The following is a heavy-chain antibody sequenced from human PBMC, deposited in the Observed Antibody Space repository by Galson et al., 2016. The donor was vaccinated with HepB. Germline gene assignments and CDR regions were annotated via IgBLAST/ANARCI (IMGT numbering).Heavy chain of an antibody. Sequence: SLRLSCAASGFTFSSYGMHWVRQAPGKGLEWVAVISYDGSNNYYADSVKGRFTISRDNSKNTLYRQMNSLGAEDTAVYYCAKDRSYGYFGSGGMDVWGQGTTVTVSS. D-gene: IGHD3-10*01. J-gene: IGHJ6*02. CDR1: GFTFSSYG. CDR2: ISYDGSNN. CDR3: AKDRSYGYFGSGGMDV. V-gene: IGHV3-30*18.